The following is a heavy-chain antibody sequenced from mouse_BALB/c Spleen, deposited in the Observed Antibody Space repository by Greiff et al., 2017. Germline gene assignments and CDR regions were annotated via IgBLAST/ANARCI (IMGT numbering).Heavy chain of an antibody. CDR3: ARDGNSAWFAY. Sequence: EVQLVESGGGLVKPGGSLKLSCAASGFAFSSYDMSWVRQTPEKRLEWVAYISSGGGSTYYPDTVKGRFTISRDNAKNTLYLQMSSLKSEDTAMYYCARDGNSAWFAYWGQGTLVTVSA. V-gene: IGHV5-12-1*01. CDR2: ISSGGGST. J-gene: IGHJ3*01. CDR1: GFAFSSYD. D-gene: IGHD2-1*01.